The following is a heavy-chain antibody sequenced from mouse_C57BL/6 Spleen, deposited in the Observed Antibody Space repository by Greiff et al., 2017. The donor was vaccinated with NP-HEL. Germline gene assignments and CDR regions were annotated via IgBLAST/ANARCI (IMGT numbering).Heavy chain of an antibody. CDR2: IDPNSGGT. J-gene: IGHJ4*01. V-gene: IGHV1-72*01. CDR3: ARGPYGTHYAMDY. CDR1: GYTFTSYW. Sequence: QVQLQQPGAELVKPGASVKLSCKASGYTFTSYWMHWVKQRPGRGLEGIGRIDPNSGGTKYNEKFKSKATLTVDKPSRTAYMQLSSLTSEDSAVYYCARGPYGTHYAMDYWGQGTSVTVSS. D-gene: IGHD1-1*01.